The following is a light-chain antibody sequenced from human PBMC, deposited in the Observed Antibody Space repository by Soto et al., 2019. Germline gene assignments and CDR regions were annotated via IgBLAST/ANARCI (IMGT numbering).Light chain of an antibody. J-gene: IGKJ5*01. CDR3: LQDTHWPTP. V-gene: IGKV2-30*01. CDR1: QGLVSRAANTY. Sequence: VVMTQSPLPRPVPPGRPGPRSCRSSQGLVSRAANTYLTWFQQRPGQSPRRLIYKVSNRDSGVPGRVSGSGSGTDFALTISSVEAEDARVYYCLQDTHWPTPFGQGTQLEIK. CDR2: KVS.